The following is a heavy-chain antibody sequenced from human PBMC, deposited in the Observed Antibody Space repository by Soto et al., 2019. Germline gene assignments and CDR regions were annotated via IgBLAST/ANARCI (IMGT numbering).Heavy chain of an antibody. CDR2: IYYSGST. V-gene: IGHV4-30-4*01. CDR3: ARAFRCSSTSCYPGDWFDP. CDR1: GGSISSGDYY. J-gene: IGHJ5*02. Sequence: TVSGGSISSGDYYWSWIRQPPGKGLEWIGYIYYSGSTYYNPSLKSRVTISVDTSKNQFSLKLSSVTAADTAVYYCARAFRCSSTSCYPGDWFDPWGQGTLVTVSS. D-gene: IGHD2-2*01.